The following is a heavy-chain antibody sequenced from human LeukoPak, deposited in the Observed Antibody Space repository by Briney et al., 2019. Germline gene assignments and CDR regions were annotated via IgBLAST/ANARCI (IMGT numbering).Heavy chain of an antibody. CDR1: GGSISSSSYY. J-gene: IGHJ4*02. CDR2: IYYSGST. Sequence: SETLSLTCTVSGGSISSSSYYWGWIRQPPGKGLEWIGNIYYSGSTYYNPSLKSRVTISVDTSKNQFSLKLSSVTAADTAVYYCARHTWTRLFDYWGQGTLVTASS. V-gene: IGHV4-39*01. CDR3: ARHTWTRLFDY. D-gene: IGHD3-16*01.